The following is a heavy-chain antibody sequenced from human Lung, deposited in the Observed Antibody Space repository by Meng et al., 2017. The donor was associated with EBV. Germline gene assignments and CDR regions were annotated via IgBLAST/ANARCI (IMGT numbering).Heavy chain of an antibody. Sequence: QQQVVQSEHEEERPGASVEVSCETSGYTFTDYYIYWVRQAPGRGLEWMGRINPNSGGTNYAQKFQGRVNMTRDTSISTAYMELSRLRSDDTAVYYCARDTSNWFDPWGQGTLVTVSS. CDR3: ARDTSNWFDP. CDR2: INPNSGGT. J-gene: IGHJ5*02. V-gene: IGHV1-2*06. CDR1: GYTFTDYY.